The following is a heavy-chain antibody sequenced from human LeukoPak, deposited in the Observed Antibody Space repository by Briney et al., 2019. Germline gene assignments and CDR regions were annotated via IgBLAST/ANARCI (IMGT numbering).Heavy chain of an antibody. CDR3: ARGYCSSTSCQGGTNWFDP. CDR1: GFTFSNYF. D-gene: IGHD2-2*01. V-gene: IGHV3-23*01. CDR2: ISKNGGTT. J-gene: IGHJ5*02. Sequence: GGSLRLACAASGFTFSNYFMSWVRQAPGEGLEWVSGISKNGGTTYYADSVKGRFTISRDNSKNTLFLQINSLRADDTAVYYCARGYCSSTSCQGGTNWFDPWGRGTLVTVSS.